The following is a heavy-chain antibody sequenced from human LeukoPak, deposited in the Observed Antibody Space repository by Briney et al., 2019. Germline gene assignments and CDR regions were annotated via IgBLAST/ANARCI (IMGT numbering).Heavy chain of an antibody. V-gene: IGHV4-4*07. CDR3: ARARPNGVFLFDP. D-gene: IGHD2-8*01. CDR1: GGSISSYY. CDR2: IYTSGST. J-gene: IGHJ5*02. Sequence: SETLSLTCTVSGGSISSYYWSWIRQPPGKGLEWIGRIYTSGSTNYNPSLKSRVTMSVDTSQNQFSLKLRSVTAADTAVYYCARARPNGVFLFDPWGQGTLVTVSS.